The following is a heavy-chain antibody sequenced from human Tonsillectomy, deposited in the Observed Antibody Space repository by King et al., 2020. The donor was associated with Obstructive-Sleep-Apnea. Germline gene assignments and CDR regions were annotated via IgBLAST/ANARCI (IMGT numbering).Heavy chain of an antibody. CDR1: GGSISSGGYY. D-gene: IGHD2-2*01. Sequence: QLQESGPGLVKPSQTLSLTCTVSGGSISSGGYYWRWIRQHPGKGLEWIGYIYYSGSTYYNPSLKSRVTISVDTSKNRFSLKLSSVTAADTAVYYCARLGYCSSTSCYDNWFDPWGQGTLVTVSS. V-gene: IGHV4-31*03. CDR2: IYYSGST. CDR3: ARLGYCSSTSCYDNWFDP. J-gene: IGHJ5*02.